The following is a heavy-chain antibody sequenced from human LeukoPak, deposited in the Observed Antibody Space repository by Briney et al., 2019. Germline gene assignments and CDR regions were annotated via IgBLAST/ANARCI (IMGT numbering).Heavy chain of an antibody. J-gene: IGHJ4*02. V-gene: IGHV3-23*01. CDR1: GFTFSSYA. CDR2: ISGSGGST. D-gene: IGHD6-19*01. Sequence: GGSLRLSCAASGFTFSSYAMSWVRQAPGKGLEWVPAISGSGGSTYYADSVKGRFTISRDNSKNTLYLQMNSLRAEDTAVYYCAKAFYSSGWLFDYWGQGTLVTVSS. CDR3: AKAFYSSGWLFDY.